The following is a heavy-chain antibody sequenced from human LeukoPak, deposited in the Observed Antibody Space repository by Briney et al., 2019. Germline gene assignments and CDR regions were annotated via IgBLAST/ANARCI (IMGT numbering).Heavy chain of an antibody. V-gene: IGHV3-21*01. J-gene: IGHJ5*02. CDR2: ISSSSSYI. CDR1: GFTFSSYS. Sequence: KPGGSLRLSCAASGFTFSSYSMNWVRQAPGKGLEWVSSISSSSSYIYYADSVKGRFTISRDNAKNSLYLQMNSLRAEDTAVYYCARDLGTGYYGSGSYTGPNWFDPWGQGTLVTVSS. CDR3: ARDLGTGYYGSGSYTGPNWFDP. D-gene: IGHD3-10*01.